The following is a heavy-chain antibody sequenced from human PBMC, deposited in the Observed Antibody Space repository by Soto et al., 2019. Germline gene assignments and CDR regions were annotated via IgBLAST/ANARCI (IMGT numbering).Heavy chain of an antibody. J-gene: IGHJ6*02. D-gene: IGHD3-16*02. CDR3: ARVDLTVGGVIPVTYSLDV. CDR1: GFSFSRYW. CDR2: IKQDGSEK. Sequence: GGSLRLSCAASGFSFSRYWMSWVRQAPGKGLEWVANIKQDGSEKYYVNSVKGRFTIYRDNAKSTVYLQMNSLRDEDSAVYYCARVDLTVGGVIPVTYSLDVWGQGTTVTVSS. V-gene: IGHV3-7*01.